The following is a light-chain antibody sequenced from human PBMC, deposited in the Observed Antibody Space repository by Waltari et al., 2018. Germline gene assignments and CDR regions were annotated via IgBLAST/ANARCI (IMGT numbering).Light chain of an antibody. CDR1: QSVSSN. V-gene: IGKV3-15*01. CDR3: QQYNNWPPMYT. CDR2: GAS. J-gene: IGKJ2*01. Sequence: EIVMTQSPATLSVSPGERATLSCRASQSVSSNLAWYQQKPGQAPRLFIYGASTRATGIPARFIGSGSGTEFTLTISSLQSEDFAVYYCQQYNNWPPMYTFGQGTKLEIK.